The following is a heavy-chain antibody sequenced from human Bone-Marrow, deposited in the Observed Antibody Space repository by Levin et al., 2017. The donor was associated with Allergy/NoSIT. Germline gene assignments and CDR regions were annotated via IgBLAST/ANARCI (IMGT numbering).Heavy chain of an antibody. J-gene: IGHJ4*02. Sequence: GESLKISCAASGFIFSNYAMHWVRQAPGKGLEWVAVIWNDGSNKYYADPVKGRFTISRDNSKNTLFLQMNSLTAEDTALYYCAKAGSSWYIEIDHWGQGTLVTVSS. CDR2: IWNDGSNK. CDR1: GFIFSNYA. CDR3: AKAGSSWYIEIDH. V-gene: IGHV3-33*06. D-gene: IGHD6-13*01.